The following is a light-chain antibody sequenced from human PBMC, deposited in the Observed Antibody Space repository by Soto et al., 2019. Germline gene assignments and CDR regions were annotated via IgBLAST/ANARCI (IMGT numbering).Light chain of an antibody. CDR3: CSYGGYSSSVV. J-gene: IGLJ2*01. V-gene: IGLV2-23*02. CDR1: SSDVGSYNL. Sequence: QSALTQPASVSGSPGQSITISCTGTSSDVGSYNLVSWYQQHPGKAPKVMIYDVTKRPSGVSNRFSGSKSGNTASLTISRLLAEDEADYYCCSYGGYSSSVVFGGGTKLTVL. CDR2: DVT.